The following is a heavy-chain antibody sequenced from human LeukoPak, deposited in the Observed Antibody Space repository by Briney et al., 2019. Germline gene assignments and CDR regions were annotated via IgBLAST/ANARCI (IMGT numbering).Heavy chain of an antibody. V-gene: IGHV4-31*03. CDR3: ARNRDGYNSFDY. J-gene: IGHJ4*02. CDR1: GGCISSSSYY. Sequence: SETLSLTCTVSGGCISSSSYYWGWIRQPPGKGMEWIGYIYYSGSSYYNPSLRSRVTISVDTSKNHFSLKLSSVTAADTAVYYCARNRDGYNSFDYWGQGTLVTVSS. CDR2: IYYSGSS. D-gene: IGHD5-24*01.